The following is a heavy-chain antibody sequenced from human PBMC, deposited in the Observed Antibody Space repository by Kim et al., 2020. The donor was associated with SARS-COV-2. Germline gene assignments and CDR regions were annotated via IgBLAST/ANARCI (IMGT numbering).Heavy chain of an antibody. CDR1: GGSISSYY. Sequence: SETLSLTCTVSGGSISSYYWSWIRQPPGKGLEWIGYIYYSGSTNYNPSLKSRVTISVDTSKNQFSLKLSSVTAADTAVYYCARALAQHSGPDYYGMDVWGQGTTLTVSS. CDR3: ARALAQHSGPDYYGMDV. D-gene: IGHD1-26*01. V-gene: IGHV4-59*01. J-gene: IGHJ6*02. CDR2: IYYSGST.